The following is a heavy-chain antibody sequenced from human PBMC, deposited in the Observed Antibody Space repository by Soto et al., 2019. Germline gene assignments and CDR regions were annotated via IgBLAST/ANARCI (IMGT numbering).Heavy chain of an antibody. CDR1: GFTFSNAW. CDR2: ITSKTDGGTT. CDR3: TTGTYYYDSSGYYQGDY. V-gene: IGHV3-15*07. Sequence: EVQLVESGGGLVKPGGSLRLSCAASGFTFSNAWMNWVRQAPGKGLEWVGRITSKTDGGTTDYAAPVQGRFTISRDDSKTTLYLQMNSLKTEDTAVYYCTTGTYYYDSSGYYQGDYWGQGTLVTVSS. D-gene: IGHD3-22*01. J-gene: IGHJ4*02.